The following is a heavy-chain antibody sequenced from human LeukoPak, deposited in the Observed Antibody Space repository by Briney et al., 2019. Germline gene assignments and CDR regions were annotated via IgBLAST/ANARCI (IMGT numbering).Heavy chain of an antibody. CDR1: GGTFSSYA. D-gene: IGHD6-13*01. J-gene: IGHJ4*02. Sequence: SVKVSCMASGGTFSSYAISWVRQAPGQGLEWMGGIIPIFGTANYAQKFQGRVTITTDESTSTAYMELSSLRSEDTAVYYCARAKAAGTSFGYFDYWGQGTLVTVSS. CDR2: IIPIFGTA. CDR3: ARAKAAGTSFGYFDY. V-gene: IGHV1-69*05.